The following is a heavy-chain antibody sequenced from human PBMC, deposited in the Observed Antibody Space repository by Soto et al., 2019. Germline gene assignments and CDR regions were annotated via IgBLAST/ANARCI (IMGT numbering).Heavy chain of an antibody. CDR3: ATGLYDYVWGSYRPSGMDV. CDR2: IIPIFGTA. D-gene: IGHD3-16*02. Sequence: GASVKVSCKASGGSFSSYAISWVRQAPGQGLEWMGGIIPIFGTANYAQKFQDRVTITADESTSTAYMELSSLRSEDTAVYYCATGLYDYVWGSYRPSGMDVWGQGTTVTVSS. V-gene: IGHV1-69*13. CDR1: GGSFSSYA. J-gene: IGHJ6*02.